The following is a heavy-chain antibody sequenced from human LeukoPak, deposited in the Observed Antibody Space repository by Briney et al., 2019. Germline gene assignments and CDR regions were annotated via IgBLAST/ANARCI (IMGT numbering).Heavy chain of an antibody. CDR2: INPNSGGT. Sequence: ASVKVSCKASGYTFTGYYMHWVRQALGQGLEWMGWINPNSGGTNYAQKFQGRVTMTRDTSISTAYMELSRLRSDDTAVYYCARTESDCSSTSCYYHYYYYYMDVWGKGTTVTVSS. D-gene: IGHD2-2*01. V-gene: IGHV1-2*02. J-gene: IGHJ6*03. CDR3: ARTESDCSSTSCYYHYYYYYMDV. CDR1: GYTFTGYY.